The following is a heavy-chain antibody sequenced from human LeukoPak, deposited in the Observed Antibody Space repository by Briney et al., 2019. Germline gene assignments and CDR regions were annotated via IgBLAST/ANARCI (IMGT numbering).Heavy chain of an antibody. D-gene: IGHD5-18*01. V-gene: IGHV4-34*01. Sequence: SETLSLTCAVYGGSFSGYYWSWIRQPPGKGLEWIGEIKHSGSTNYNPSLKSRVTISVDTSKNQFSLKLSSVTAADTAVYYCARLGYPVNWFDPWGQGTLVTVSS. CDR1: GGSFSGYY. CDR2: IKHSGST. J-gene: IGHJ5*02. CDR3: ARLGYPVNWFDP.